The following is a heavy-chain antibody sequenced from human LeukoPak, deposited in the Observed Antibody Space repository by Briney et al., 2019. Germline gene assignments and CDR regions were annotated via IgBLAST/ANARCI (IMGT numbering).Heavy chain of an antibody. CDR2: INTNTGNP. D-gene: IGHD2-2*01. V-gene: IGHV7-4-1*02. J-gene: IGHJ6*02. Sequence: ASVKVSCKASGYTFTSYAMNWVRQAPGQGLEWMGWINTNTGNPTYAQGFTGRFVFSLDTSVSTAYLQISSLKAEDTAVYYCARDFHTDVVVPAAMREGQYYYYGMDVWGQGTTVTVSS. CDR1: GYTFTSYA. CDR3: ARDFHTDVVVPAAMREGQYYYYGMDV.